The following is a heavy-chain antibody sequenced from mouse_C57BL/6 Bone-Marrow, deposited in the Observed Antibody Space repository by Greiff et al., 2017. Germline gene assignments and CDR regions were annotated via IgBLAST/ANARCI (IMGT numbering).Heavy chain of an antibody. Sequence: VKLMESGAELVKPGASVKMSCKASGYTFTTYPIEWMKQNHGKSLEWIGNFHPYNDDTKYNEKFKGKATLTVDKSSSTVYLELSRLTSDDSAVYYCARGGNYGGYYFDYWGQGTTLTVSS. CDR1: GYTFTTYP. V-gene: IGHV1-47*01. J-gene: IGHJ2*01. D-gene: IGHD2-1*01. CDR2: FHPYNDDT. CDR3: ARGGNYGGYYFDY.